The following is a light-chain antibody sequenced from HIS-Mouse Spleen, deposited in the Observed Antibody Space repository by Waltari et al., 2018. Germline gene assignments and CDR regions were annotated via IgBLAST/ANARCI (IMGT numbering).Light chain of an antibody. CDR3: SSYTSSSTF. J-gene: IGLJ1*01. V-gene: IGLV2-14*01. CDR1: SSDVGGYNY. CDR2: EVS. Sequence: QSALTQPASVSGSPGQSITISCPGTSSDVGGYNYVSWYQQPPGKAPKLMIYEVSNRPSGVSNRFSGSKSGNTASLTISGLQAEDEADYYCSSYTSSSTFFGTGTKVTVL.